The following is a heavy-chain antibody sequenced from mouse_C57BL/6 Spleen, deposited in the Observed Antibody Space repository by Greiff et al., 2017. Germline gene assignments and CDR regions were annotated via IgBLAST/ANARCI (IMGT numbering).Heavy chain of an antibody. CDR3: ARMGGKDLDY. CDR2: IFPGSGST. V-gene: IGHV1-75*01. D-gene: IGHD1-1*02. CDR1: AYTFTDYY. J-gene: IGHJ2*01. Sequence: QVQLQQSGPELVKPGASVKISCKASAYTFTDYYINWVKQRPGQGLEWIGWIFPGSGSTYYNEKFKGKATLTVDKSSGTAYMLLSSLTSEDAAVYFCARMGGKDLDYWGQGTTLTVSS.